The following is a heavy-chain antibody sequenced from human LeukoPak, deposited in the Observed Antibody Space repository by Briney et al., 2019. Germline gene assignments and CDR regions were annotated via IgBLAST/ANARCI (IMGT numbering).Heavy chain of an antibody. V-gene: IGHV4-59*12. Sequence: SETLSLTCTVSGGSISSYYWSWIRQPPGKGLEWIGYTYYSGSTNYNPSLKSRVTISVDTSKNQFSLKLSSVTAADTAVYYCARDVGLRSYNWNSDAFDIWGQGTMVTVSS. D-gene: IGHD1-20*01. CDR2: TYYSGST. CDR1: GGSISSYY. CDR3: ARDVGLRSYNWNSDAFDI. J-gene: IGHJ3*02.